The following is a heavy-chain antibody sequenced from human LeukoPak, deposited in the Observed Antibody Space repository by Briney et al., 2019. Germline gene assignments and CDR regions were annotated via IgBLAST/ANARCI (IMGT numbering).Heavy chain of an antibody. J-gene: IGHJ4*02. D-gene: IGHD3-3*01. CDR1: GFSFSSFA. V-gene: IGHV3-30-3*01. CDR3: AKDSFITIFGVGSDY. CDR2: TPYDGNNK. Sequence: PGGSLRLSCAASGFSFSSFAMHWVRQAPGKGLEWVAVTPYDGNNKYYADSVKGRFTISRDNSKNTLYLQMNSLRAEDTAVYYCAKDSFITIFGVGSDYWGQGTLVTVSS.